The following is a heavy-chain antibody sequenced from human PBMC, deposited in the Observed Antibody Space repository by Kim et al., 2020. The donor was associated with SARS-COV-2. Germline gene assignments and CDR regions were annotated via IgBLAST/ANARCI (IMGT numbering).Heavy chain of an antibody. CDR2: IKIGT. J-gene: IGHJ3*02. Sequence: GGSLRLSCAASGFTFSDYFMSWIRQAPGKGLEWISSIKIGTAYTSYTKYADSLRGRFTISRDNAKNSLYLQINSLRAEDTAMYYCARWLSEWERHAFDI. CDR3: ARWLSEWERHAFDI. D-gene: IGHD1-26*01. V-gene: IGHV3-11*06. CDR1: GFTFSDYF.